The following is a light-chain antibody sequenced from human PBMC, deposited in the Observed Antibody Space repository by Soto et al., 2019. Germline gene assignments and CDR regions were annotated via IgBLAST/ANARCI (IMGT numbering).Light chain of an antibody. CDR1: QSVSSTY. V-gene: IGKV3-20*01. J-gene: IGKJ2*01. CDR3: QQYGSSSYT. CDR2: GAS. Sequence: EIVLTQSPGTLSLSPGERATLSCRASQSVSSTYLAWYQQNPGQAPRLLIYGASSRATGIPDRFSGSGSGTHFTLTLRRLEPEDFAVYFCQQYGSSSYTFGQGTKLEIK.